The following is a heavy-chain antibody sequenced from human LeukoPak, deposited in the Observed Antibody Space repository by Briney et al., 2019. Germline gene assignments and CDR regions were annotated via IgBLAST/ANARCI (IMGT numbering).Heavy chain of an antibody. Sequence: SETLSLTCTVSSASISTYYWSWIRQPPGKGLEWIGEINHSGSTNYSPSLKSRVTISVDTSKNQFSLKLSSVTAADTAVYYCAREADYYGRGWFDPWGQGTLVTVSS. D-gene: IGHD3-10*01. J-gene: IGHJ5*02. V-gene: IGHV4-34*01. CDR3: AREADYYGRGWFDP. CDR2: INHSGST. CDR1: SASISTYY.